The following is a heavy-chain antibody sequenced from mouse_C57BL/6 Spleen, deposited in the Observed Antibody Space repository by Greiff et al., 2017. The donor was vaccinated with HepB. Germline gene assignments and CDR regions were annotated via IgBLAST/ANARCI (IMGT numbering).Heavy chain of an antibody. V-gene: IGHV1-55*01. D-gene: IGHD1-1*01. CDR3: AKGVYYGSSYGYFDV. J-gene: IGHJ1*03. CDR1: GYTFTSYW. Sequence: QVQLQQPGAELVKPGASVKMSCKASGYTFTSYWITWVKQRPGQGLEWIGDIYPGSGSTNYNEKFKSKATLTVDTSSSTAYMQLSSLTSEYSAVYYCAKGVYYGSSYGYFDVWGTGTTVTVSS. CDR2: IYPGSGST.